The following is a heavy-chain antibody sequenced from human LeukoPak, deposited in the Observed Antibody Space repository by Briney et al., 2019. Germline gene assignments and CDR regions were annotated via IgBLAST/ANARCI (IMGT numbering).Heavy chain of an antibody. Sequence: GRSLRLSCAASGFTFSSYAMHWVRQAPGKGLEWVAVISYDGSNKYYADSVKGRFTISRDNSKNTLYLQMNSLRAEDTAVYYCARDRPISEGGGYWGQGTLVTVSS. CDR1: GFTFSSYA. CDR3: ARDRPISEGGGY. CDR2: ISYDGSNK. D-gene: IGHD3-16*01. J-gene: IGHJ4*02. V-gene: IGHV3-30-3*01.